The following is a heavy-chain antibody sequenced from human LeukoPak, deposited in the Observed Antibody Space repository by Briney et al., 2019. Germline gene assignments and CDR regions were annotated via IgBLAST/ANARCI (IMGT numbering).Heavy chain of an antibody. J-gene: IGHJ5*02. Sequence: GGSLRLSCAASRFPFSSHAMSWVRQPPGKGLEWVAAISNGKTYYADSVRGRFAISRDDSTNTVYLHMNSLRDEDTALYHCVREAGYCAPVCVKTNWFDPWGQGTLVTVSS. CDR2: ISNGKT. CDR3: VREAGYCAPVCVKTNWFDP. D-gene: IGHD2-15*01. V-gene: IGHV3-23*01. CDR1: RFPFSSHA.